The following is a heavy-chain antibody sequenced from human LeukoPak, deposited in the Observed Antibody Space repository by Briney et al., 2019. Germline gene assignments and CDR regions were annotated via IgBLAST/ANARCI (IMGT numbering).Heavy chain of an antibody. CDR1: GFTFSNHW. CDR3: ASDNMFHLDY. J-gene: IGHJ4*02. CDR2: IKQDGSDK. D-gene: IGHD3-10*02. Sequence: GGSLRLSCAASGFTFSNHWMTWVRQAPGKGLEWVANIKQDGSDKNHVDSVKGRFTISRDNAKNSLYLQMNSLRAEDTAVYYCASDNMFHLDYWGQGTLVTVSS. V-gene: IGHV3-7*01.